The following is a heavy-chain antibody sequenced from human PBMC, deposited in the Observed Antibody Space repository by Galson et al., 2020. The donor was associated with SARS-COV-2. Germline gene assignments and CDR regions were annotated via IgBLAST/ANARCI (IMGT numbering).Heavy chain of an antibody. CDR2: IYTRDSDT. Sequence: GEPLKISCKGSSYSFTTYWIGYERQMPGTALEWLGTIYTRDSDTRYSPSFQGQVTIPADKSISTAYLQWSSLKASDTAMYYCARQQTTYYGDFHGGMDVCGQGTTVTVSS. V-gene: IGHV5-51*01. D-gene: IGHD4-17*01. J-gene: IGHJ6*02. CDR1: SYSFTTYW. CDR3: ARQQTTYYGDFHGGMDV.